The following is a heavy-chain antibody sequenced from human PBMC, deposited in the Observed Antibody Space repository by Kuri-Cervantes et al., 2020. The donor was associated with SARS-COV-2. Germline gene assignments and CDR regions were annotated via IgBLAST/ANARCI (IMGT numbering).Heavy chain of an antibody. D-gene: IGHD3-3*01. CDR1: GGSISSYY. J-gene: IGHJ3*02. V-gene: IGHV4-59*01. Sequence: SETLSLTCTVSGGSISSYYWSWIRQPPGKGLEWIGYIYYSGSTNYNPSLKSRVTISVDTSKNQFSLKLSSVTAVDTAVYYCARGTYYDFWSGYSNAFDIWGQGTMVTVSS. CDR2: IYYSGST. CDR3: ARGTYYDFWSGYSNAFDI.